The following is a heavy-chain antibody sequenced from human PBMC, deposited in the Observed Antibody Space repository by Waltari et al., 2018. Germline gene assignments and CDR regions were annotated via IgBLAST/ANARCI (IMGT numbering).Heavy chain of an antibody. J-gene: IGHJ6*02. D-gene: IGHD1-26*01. Sequence: QVQLVQSGAEVKKPGASVKVSCKASGYTFTSYDINWVRQASGQGLEWMGWMNPNSGNTGYAQKFQGRVTMTRNTSISTAYMELSSLRSEDTAVYYCARPPLSYGGMDVWGQGTTVTVSS. CDR1: GYTFTSYD. CDR3: ARPPLSYGGMDV. V-gene: IGHV1-8*01. CDR2: MNPNSGNT.